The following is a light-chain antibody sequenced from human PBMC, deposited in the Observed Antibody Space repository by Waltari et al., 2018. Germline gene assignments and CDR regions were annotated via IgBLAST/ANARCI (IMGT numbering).Light chain of an antibody. Sequence: TQLTQSPSSLAASVGDRVTISCRTSQVILGYLAWYQQKPGKAPKLLICAASTLQSGVPSRFSGSGYDMDFNITISSLQPEDFATYYCQQFINYPLTFGPGTTVDIK. CDR1: QVILGY. J-gene: IGKJ3*01. V-gene: IGKV1-9*01. CDR2: AAS. CDR3: QQFINYPLT.